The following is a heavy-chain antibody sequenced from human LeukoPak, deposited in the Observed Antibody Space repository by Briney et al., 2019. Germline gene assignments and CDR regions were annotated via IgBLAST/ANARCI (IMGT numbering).Heavy chain of an antibody. CDR2: IYYSGST. Sequence: SETLSLTCIVSGGSISSSRYYWGWIRQPPGKGLEWIGSIYYSGSTYYNPSLKSRVTISVDTSKNQFSLKLSSVTAADTAVYYCARTGGDCSSGLCYYAMDVWGQGTTVTVS. V-gene: IGHV4-39*07. CDR1: GGSISSSRYY. CDR3: ARTGGDCSSGLCYYAMDV. D-gene: IGHD2-21*02. J-gene: IGHJ6*02.